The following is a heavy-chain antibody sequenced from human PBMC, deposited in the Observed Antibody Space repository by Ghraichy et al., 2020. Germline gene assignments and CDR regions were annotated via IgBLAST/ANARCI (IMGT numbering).Heavy chain of an antibody. CDR2: ITAGSSFI. CDR1: GFKFSSYG. D-gene: IGHD3-16*01. CDR3: ARESYGGSYLNWFDP. J-gene: IGHJ5*02. V-gene: IGHV3-21*01. Sequence: GESLNISCAASGFKFSSYGMSWVRQAPGKGLEWVSSITAGSSFINYADSVKGRFTISRDNAKNSLFLQMNSLRAEDTAVYYCARESYGGSYLNWFDPWGQGTLVTVSS.